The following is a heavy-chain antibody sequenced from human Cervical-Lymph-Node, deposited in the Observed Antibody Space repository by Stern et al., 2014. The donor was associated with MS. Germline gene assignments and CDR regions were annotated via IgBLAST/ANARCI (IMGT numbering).Heavy chain of an antibody. J-gene: IGHJ3*02. CDR2: IIPIFGTA. CDR1: GGTFSSYA. D-gene: IGHD3-22*01. V-gene: IGHV1-69*01. Sequence: VQLVESGAEVKKPGSSVKVSCKASGGTFSSYAISWVRQATGQGLEWMGGIIPIFGTANYAQKFQGRVTITADESTSTAYMELSSLRSEDTAVYYCARDRDYDSSGYDRVDAFDIWGQGTMVTVSS. CDR3: ARDRDYDSSGYDRVDAFDI.